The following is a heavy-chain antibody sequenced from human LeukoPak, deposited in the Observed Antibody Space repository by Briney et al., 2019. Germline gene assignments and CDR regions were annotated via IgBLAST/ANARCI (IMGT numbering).Heavy chain of an antibody. CDR2: INHNGST. D-gene: IGHD3-10*01. V-gene: IGHV4-34*01. CDR1: GGSISSYY. Sequence: SETLSLTCTVSGGSISSYYWSWIRQPPGKGLEWIGEINHNGSTNYNPSLKSRVTISVDTSKNQFSLKLSSVTAADTAVYYCARYYYGSDIWGQGTMVTVSS. J-gene: IGHJ3*02. CDR3: ARYYYGSDI.